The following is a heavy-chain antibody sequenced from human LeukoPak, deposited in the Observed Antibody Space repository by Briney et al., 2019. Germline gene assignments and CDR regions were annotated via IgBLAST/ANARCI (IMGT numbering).Heavy chain of an antibody. Sequence: PSEILSLTCTVSGGSISSGGYFWTWIRQHPGKGLEWIGYISYSGSTYYNPSLKSRLTISVDTSKNQFSLKLSSVTAADTAVYYCARLVITMVRGSNWFDPWGQGTLVTVSS. D-gene: IGHD3-10*01. CDR3: ARLVITMVRGSNWFDP. CDR1: GGSISSGGYF. J-gene: IGHJ5*02. V-gene: IGHV4-31*03. CDR2: ISYSGST.